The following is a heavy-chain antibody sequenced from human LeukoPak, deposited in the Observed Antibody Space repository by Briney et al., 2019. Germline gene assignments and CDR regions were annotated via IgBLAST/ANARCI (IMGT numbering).Heavy chain of an antibody. J-gene: IGHJ3*02. V-gene: IGHV1-2*02. CDR2: INPNSGGT. CDR3: ARDLLEWELLASDAFDI. CDR1: GYTFTGYY. Sequence: GASVKVSCKASGYTFTGYYMHWVRQAPGQGLEWMGWINPNSGGTNYAQKLQGRVTMTTDTSTSTAYMELRSLRSDDTAVYYCARDLLEWELLASDAFDIWGQGTMVTVSS. D-gene: IGHD1-26*01.